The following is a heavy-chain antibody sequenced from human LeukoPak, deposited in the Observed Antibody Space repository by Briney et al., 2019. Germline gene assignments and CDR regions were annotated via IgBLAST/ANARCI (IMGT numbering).Heavy chain of an antibody. Sequence: GGSLRLSCAASGFTFSSTWMDWVRQAPGKGGEWVANINQAGSEKYYVDSVKGRFTISRDTAKNSLYLQINSLRAEDTAVYYCVRESWYFDLWGRGTLVTVSS. CDR2: INQAGSEK. V-gene: IGHV3-7*03. CDR3: VRESWYFDL. J-gene: IGHJ2*01. CDR1: GFTFSSTW.